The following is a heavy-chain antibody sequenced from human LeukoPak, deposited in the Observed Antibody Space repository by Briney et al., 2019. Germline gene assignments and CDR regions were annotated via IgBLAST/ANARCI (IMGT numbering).Heavy chain of an antibody. Sequence: SVKASCKASGGTFSSYAISWVRQAPGQGLEWMGRIIPILGIANYAQKFQGRVTITADKSTSTAYMELSSLRSEDTAVYYCASSGDYPWAHWGQGTLVTVSS. V-gene: IGHV1-69*04. CDR1: GGTFSSYA. CDR2: IIPILGIA. J-gene: IGHJ1*01. D-gene: IGHD4-17*01. CDR3: ASSGDYPWAH.